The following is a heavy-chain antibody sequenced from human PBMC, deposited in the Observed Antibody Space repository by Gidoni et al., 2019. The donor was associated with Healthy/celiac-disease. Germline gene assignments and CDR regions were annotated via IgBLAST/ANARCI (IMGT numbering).Heavy chain of an antibody. CDR2: VITIFGTA. D-gene: IGHD5-12*01. CDR1: RGTFSSYA. J-gene: IGHJ6*02. CDR3: ARAGGYALDYYGMDV. Sequence: QVQLVQSGAEVKKPGSSVKVSCKASRGTFSSYAISGVRQAPGQGLEWMGGVITIFGTANYAQKFQGRVTITADKSTSTAYMELSSLRSEDTSVYYCARAGGYALDYYGMDVWGQGTTVTVSS. V-gene: IGHV1-69*06.